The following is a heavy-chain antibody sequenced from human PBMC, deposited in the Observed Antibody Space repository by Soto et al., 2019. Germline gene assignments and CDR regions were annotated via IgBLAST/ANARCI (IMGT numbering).Heavy chain of an antibody. CDR1: GGSFSGYY. J-gene: IGHJ4*02. CDR3: ARQGVWFGEFPFDY. V-gene: IGHV4-34*01. Sequence: ETLSLTCAVYGGSFSGYYWSWIRQPPGKGLEWIGEINHSGSTNYNPSLKSRVTISVDTSKNQFSLKLSSVTAADTAVYYCARQGVWFGEFPFDYWGLGTLVTVSS. CDR2: INHSGST. D-gene: IGHD3-10*01.